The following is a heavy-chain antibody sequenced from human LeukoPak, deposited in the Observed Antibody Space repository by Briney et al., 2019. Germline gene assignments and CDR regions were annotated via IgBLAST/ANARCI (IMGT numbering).Heavy chain of an antibody. CDR1: GFTFSSYS. V-gene: IGHV3-48*04. CDR3: ARENWELLSY. Sequence: PGGSLRLSCAASGFTFSSYSMNWVRQAPGKGLEWVSYISSSGSTIYYADSVKGRFTISRDNAKNSLYLQMNSLRAEDTAVYYCARENWELLSYWGQGTLVTVSS. CDR2: ISSSGSTI. J-gene: IGHJ4*02. D-gene: IGHD1-26*01.